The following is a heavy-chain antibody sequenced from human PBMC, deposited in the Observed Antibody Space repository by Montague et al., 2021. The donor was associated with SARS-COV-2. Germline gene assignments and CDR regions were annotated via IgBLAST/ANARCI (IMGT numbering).Heavy chain of an antibody. CDR1: GASFSGYY. CDR2: ISHSGTT. D-gene: IGHD3-10*01. V-gene: IGHV4-34*01. CDR3: ARRPGRVWGLDV. J-gene: IGHJ6*02. Sequence: SETLSLTCAVYGASFSGYYWNFIRQTPGKGLEWLGEISHSGTTKYNPSLKSRFTISADTSKNQFSLTLTSVTAADTAVYFRARRPGRVWGLDVWGHRTTVTVSS.